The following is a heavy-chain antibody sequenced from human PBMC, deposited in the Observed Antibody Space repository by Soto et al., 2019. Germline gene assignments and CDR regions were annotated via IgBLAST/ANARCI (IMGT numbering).Heavy chain of an antibody. Sequence: SETLSLTCTVSGGSISSINDYWGWIRQPPGKGLEWIGSIYHSGSSYYNPSLKSRVTISVDRSKNQFSLKLSSVTAADTAVYYCARDHPHSYGVYYFDYWGQGTPVTVSS. CDR1: GGSISSINDY. D-gene: IGHD5-18*01. CDR3: ARDHPHSYGVYYFDY. V-gene: IGHV4-39*07. J-gene: IGHJ4*02. CDR2: IYHSGSS.